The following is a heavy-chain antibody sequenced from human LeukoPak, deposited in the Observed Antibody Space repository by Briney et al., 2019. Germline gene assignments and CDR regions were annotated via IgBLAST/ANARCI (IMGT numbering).Heavy chain of an antibody. Sequence: QSGGSLRLSCAASGFTFSSYSMNWVRQAPGKGLEWVSYISSSSSTIYYADSVKGRFTISRDNAKNSLYLQMNSLRAEDTAVYYCARDALWGFGEFSFDYWGQGTLVTVSS. D-gene: IGHD3-10*01. CDR2: ISSSSSTI. CDR3: ARDALWGFGEFSFDY. CDR1: GFTFSSYS. V-gene: IGHV3-48*04. J-gene: IGHJ4*02.